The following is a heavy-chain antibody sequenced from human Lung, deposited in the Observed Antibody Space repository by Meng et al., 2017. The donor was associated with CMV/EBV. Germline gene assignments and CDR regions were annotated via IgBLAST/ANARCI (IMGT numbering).Heavy chain of an antibody. Sequence: GSLRLSCLVSGGSMSSGRSYWGWVRQPPGKGLEWIASISYSGRTFYTPSLKSRVIISVDTSNNQFSLKVNSVTAADTAVYYCAREDEERADNAFESWGQGTXVTVSS. CDR2: ISYSGRT. V-gene: IGHV4-39*07. D-gene: IGHD1-26*01. CDR1: GGSMSSGRSY. CDR3: AREDEERADNAFES. J-gene: IGHJ3*02.